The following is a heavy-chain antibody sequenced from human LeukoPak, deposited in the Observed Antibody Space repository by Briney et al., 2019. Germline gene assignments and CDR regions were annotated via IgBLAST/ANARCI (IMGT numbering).Heavy chain of an antibody. CDR2: ISYDGSNK. CDR3: ARDIGDGYRSYYYYYGMDV. Sequence: PGGSLRLSCAASGFTFSSYAMHWVRQVPGKGLEWVAVISYDGSNKYYADSVKGRFTISRDNSKNTLYLQMNSLRAEDTAVYYCARDIGDGYRSYYYYYGMDVWGQGTTVTVSS. V-gene: IGHV3-30*04. D-gene: IGHD3-16*02. J-gene: IGHJ6*02. CDR1: GFTFSSYA.